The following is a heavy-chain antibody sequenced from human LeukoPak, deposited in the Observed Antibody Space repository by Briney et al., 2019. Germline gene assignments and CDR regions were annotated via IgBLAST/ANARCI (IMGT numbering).Heavy chain of an antibody. V-gene: IGHV4-59*01. J-gene: IGHJ4*02. Sequence: SETLSLTCTVSGGSISFNYWNWIRLPPGKGLEWIGYIYYSGSTNYNPSLKSRVTISVDTSMNQFSLKLSSVTAADTAVYYCARANPYDILTGYYRVIDYWGQGTLVTVSS. CDR3: ARANPYDILTGYYRVIDY. CDR1: GGSISFNY. D-gene: IGHD3-9*01. CDR2: IYYSGST.